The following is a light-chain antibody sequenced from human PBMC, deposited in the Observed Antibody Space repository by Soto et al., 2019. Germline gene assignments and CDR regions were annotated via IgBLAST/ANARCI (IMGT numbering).Light chain of an antibody. V-gene: IGKV1-5*03. J-gene: IGKJ1*01. Sequence: DIQMTQSPSTLSASVGGRGTITCRASQSMSSGLAWHQQKPGKAPRLLIYKASNLESGVASRFSGSGSGTEFTLPIPSLQPDASAIYYCQQYNDNWTFGQGTKV. CDR1: QSMSSG. CDR3: QQYNDNWT. CDR2: KAS.